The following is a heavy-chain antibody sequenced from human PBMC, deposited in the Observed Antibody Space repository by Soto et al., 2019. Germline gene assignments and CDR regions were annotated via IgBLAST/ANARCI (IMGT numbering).Heavy chain of an antibody. CDR2: MNPNSGNT. CDR1: GYTFTSDD. V-gene: IGHV1-8*01. J-gene: IGHJ4*02. D-gene: IGHD5-12*01. Sequence: QVQLVQSGAEVKKPGASVKVSCKASGYTFTSDDIHWVRQATGQGLEWMGWMNPNSGNTGYARRFQGRVTMTRDTSINTAYMELSSLRSEDTAVYYCATGVATNYWGQGTLVTVSS. CDR3: ATGVATNY.